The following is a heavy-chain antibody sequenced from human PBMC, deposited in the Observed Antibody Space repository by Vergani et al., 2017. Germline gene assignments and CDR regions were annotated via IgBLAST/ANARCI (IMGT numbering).Heavy chain of an antibody. CDR1: GGTFSSYT. D-gene: IGHD5-18*01. Sequence: QVQLVQSGAEVKKPGSSVKVSCKASGGTFSSYTISWVRQAPGQGLEWMARIIPILGIANYAQKFQGRVTITADKSTSTAYMELSSLRSEDTAVYYCARNGGGTATSLDYWGQGTLVTVSS. V-gene: IGHV1-69*02. CDR3: ARNGGGTATSLDY. CDR2: IIPILGIA. J-gene: IGHJ4*02.